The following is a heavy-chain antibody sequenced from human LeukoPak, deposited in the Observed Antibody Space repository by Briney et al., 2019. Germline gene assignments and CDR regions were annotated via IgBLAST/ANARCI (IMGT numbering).Heavy chain of an antibody. V-gene: IGHV4-39*01. Sequence: SETLSLTCTVSGGSISSSSYYWSWIRQPPGKGLEGIVSIYHSGSTYYNPSLKSRVTISVYTSKNQFSLKLSSVTAADTAVYYCVRQLWLQLFDYWGQGTLVTVSS. D-gene: IGHD5-18*01. CDR3: VRQLWLQLFDY. CDR1: GGSISSSSYY. CDR2: IYHSGST. J-gene: IGHJ4*02.